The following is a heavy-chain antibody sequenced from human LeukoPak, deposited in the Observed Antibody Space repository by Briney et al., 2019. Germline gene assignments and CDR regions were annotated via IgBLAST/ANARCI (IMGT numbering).Heavy chain of an antibody. CDR2: ISYDGSNK. CDR3: AKDKPIIVIPTAVDPFDI. J-gene: IGHJ3*02. V-gene: IGHV3-30-3*01. D-gene: IGHD2-2*01. Sequence: PGGSLRLSCAASGFTLSSYAMHWVRQAPGKGLEWVAVISYDGSNKYYADSVKGRFTISRDNSKNTLYLQMNSLRAEDTAVYYCAKDKPIIVIPTAVDPFDIWGQGTMVTVSS. CDR1: GFTLSSYA.